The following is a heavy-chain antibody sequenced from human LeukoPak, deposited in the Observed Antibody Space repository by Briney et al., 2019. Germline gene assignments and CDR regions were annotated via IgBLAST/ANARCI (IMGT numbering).Heavy chain of an antibody. D-gene: IGHD6-13*01. J-gene: IGHJ4*02. Sequence: VASVKVSCKASGYTFTGYYMHWVRQAPGQGLEWMGWINPNSGGTNYAQKFQGRVTITRDTSISTAYMELSRLRSDDTAVYYCASSAGRDTSFDYWGQGTLVTVSS. CDR2: INPNSGGT. CDR1: GYTFTGYY. CDR3: ASSAGRDTSFDY. V-gene: IGHV1-2*02.